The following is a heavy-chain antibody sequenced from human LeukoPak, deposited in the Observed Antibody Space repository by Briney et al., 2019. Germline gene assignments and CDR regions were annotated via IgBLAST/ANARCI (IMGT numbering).Heavy chain of an antibody. Sequence: GGSLRLSCAASGFTFSSYEMNWVRQAPGKGLEWVSYISSSGSTIYYADSVKGRFTISRDNSKNTLYLQMNSLRAEDTAVYYCARDIRDSSSWYHGYWGQGTLVTVSS. CDR2: ISSSGSTI. D-gene: IGHD6-13*01. CDR1: GFTFSSYE. CDR3: ARDIRDSSSWYHGY. J-gene: IGHJ4*02. V-gene: IGHV3-48*03.